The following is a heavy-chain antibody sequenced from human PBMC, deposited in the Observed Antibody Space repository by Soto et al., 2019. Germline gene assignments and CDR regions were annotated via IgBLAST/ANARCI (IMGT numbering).Heavy chain of an antibody. D-gene: IGHD1-7*01. Sequence: PSETLSLTCTVSGGSISSGDYYWIWIRQPPGKGLEWIGYIYYSGSTYYNPSLKSRVTISVDTSKNQFSLKLSSVTAADTAVYYCARDHGITGTYWFDPWGQGTLVTVSS. CDR2: IYYSGST. CDR1: GGSISSGDYY. J-gene: IGHJ5*02. V-gene: IGHV4-30-4*01. CDR3: ARDHGITGTYWFDP.